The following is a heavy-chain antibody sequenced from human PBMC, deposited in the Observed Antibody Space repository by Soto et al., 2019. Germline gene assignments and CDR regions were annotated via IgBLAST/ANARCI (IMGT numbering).Heavy chain of an antibody. CDR2: INPNSGGT. D-gene: IGHD1-7*01. CDR1: GYTFTGYY. CDR3: ARDRSGAGTTIAHFDY. Sequence: ASVKVSCKASGYTFTGYYMHWVRQAPGQGLEWMGWINPNSGGTNYAQKFQGWVTMTRDTSISTAYMELSRLRSDDTAVYYCARDRSGAGTTIAHFDYWGQGTLVTVSS. V-gene: IGHV1-2*04. J-gene: IGHJ4*02.